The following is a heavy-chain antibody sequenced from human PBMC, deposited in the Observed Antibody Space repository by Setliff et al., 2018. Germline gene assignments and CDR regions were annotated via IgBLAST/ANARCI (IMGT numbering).Heavy chain of an antibody. Sequence: GGSLRLSCAASGFTFSGFSVNWVRKTPGKGLEYVASIGTSGTYIEYADSVKGRFTVSRDNAKNSLVLQMNSLRPEDTAVYYCTRGPAVAGISDYWGQGTLV. D-gene: IGHD6-19*01. V-gene: IGHV3-21*01. CDR3: TRGPAVAGISDY. J-gene: IGHJ4*02. CDR1: GFTFSGFS. CDR2: IGTSGTYI.